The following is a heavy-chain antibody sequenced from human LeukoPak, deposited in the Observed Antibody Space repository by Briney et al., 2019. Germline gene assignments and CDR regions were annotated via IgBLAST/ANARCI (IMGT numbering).Heavy chain of an antibody. CDR1: GFAFSAYA. Sequence: GGSLRLSCTASGFAFSAYAMTWVRQVPGKGLEWVSSQTANSDHTSYADSVRGRFTISRDNSKNSLYLQMNTVRAEDTAVYYCVKGPRPDITVAHTVENWGQGTLVTVSS. V-gene: IGHV3-23*01. J-gene: IGHJ4*02. CDR2: QTANSDHT. CDR3: VKGPRPDITVAHTVEN. D-gene: IGHD6-19*01.